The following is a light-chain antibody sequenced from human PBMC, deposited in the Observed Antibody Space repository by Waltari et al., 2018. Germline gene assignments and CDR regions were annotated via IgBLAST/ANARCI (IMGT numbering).Light chain of an antibody. CDR3: QQRYKWPLT. Sequence: EIVLTQSPATLSLSPGERATLSCRASQSVSTYLAWYQQRPGQAPRLLSYDSSNSATGIPARFSGSGSETDFTLTISSLEPEDFAVYYCQQRYKWPLTFGGGSKVEI. V-gene: IGKV3-11*01. CDR1: QSVSTY. J-gene: IGKJ4*01. CDR2: DSS.